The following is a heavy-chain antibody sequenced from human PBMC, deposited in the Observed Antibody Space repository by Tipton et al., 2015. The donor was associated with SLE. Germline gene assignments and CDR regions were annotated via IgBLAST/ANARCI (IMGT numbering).Heavy chain of an antibody. CDR3: ARSYGSGSFDI. CDR1: GGSISSSGYY. D-gene: IGHD3-10*01. CDR2: IYYSGGT. J-gene: IGHJ3*02. Sequence: TLSLTCTVSGGSISSSGYYWTWIRQHPGKDLEWIGYIYYSGGTYYSPSLKSRVVISLDTSKNQVSLRLNSVTAADTAVYYCARSYGSGSFDIWGQGTKVTVS. V-gene: IGHV4-31*03.